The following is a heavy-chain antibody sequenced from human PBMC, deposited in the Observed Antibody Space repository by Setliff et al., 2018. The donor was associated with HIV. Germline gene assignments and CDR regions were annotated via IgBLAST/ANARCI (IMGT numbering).Heavy chain of an antibody. CDR3: ARRGRDGVLIVFATGFDP. CDR1: GGSISSSTYY. V-gene: IGHV4-39*01. J-gene: IGHJ5*02. D-gene: IGHD2-8*01. CDR2: IFYTGST. Sequence: SETLSLTCSVSGGSISSSTYYWGWIRQPPGKGLEWIGDIFYTGSTYYNPSLKSLVAISIDTSENRFSLRLNSVTAADTGVYYCARRGRDGVLIVFATGFDPWGQGTLVTVSS.